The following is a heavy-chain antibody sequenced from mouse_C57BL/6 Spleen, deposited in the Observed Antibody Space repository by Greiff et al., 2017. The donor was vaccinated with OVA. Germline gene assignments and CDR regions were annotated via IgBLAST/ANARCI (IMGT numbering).Heavy chain of an antibody. CDR2: ISDGGSYT. D-gene: IGHD1-1*01. Sequence: EVQLVESGGGLVKPGGSLKLSCAASGFTFSSYAMSWVRQTPEKRLEWVATISDGGSYTYSPDNVKGRFTISRDNAKNNLYLQMSHLKSEDTAMYYCADYYGTGFAYWGQGTLVTVSA. CDR1: GFTFSSYA. CDR3: ADYYGTGFAY. J-gene: IGHJ3*01. V-gene: IGHV5-4*01.